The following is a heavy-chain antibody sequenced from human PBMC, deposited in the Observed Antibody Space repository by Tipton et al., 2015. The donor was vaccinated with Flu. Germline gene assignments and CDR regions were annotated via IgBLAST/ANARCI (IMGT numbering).Heavy chain of an antibody. CDR3: ARSQDILRFLEWPPGMDV. CDR2: IYSDGST. Sequence: SLRLSCAASGFTVSSNYMSWVRQAPGKGLEWVSFIYSDGSTYYADSVKGRFTISRDNSKNTLYLQMNSLRAEDTAVYYCARSQDILRFLEWPPGMDVWGQGTTVTVSS. J-gene: IGHJ6*02. CDR1: GFTVSSNY. D-gene: IGHD3-3*01. V-gene: IGHV3-66*02.